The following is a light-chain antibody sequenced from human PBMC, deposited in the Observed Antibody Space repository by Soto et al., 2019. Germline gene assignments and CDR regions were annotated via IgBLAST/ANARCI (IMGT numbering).Light chain of an antibody. V-gene: IGKV1-5*01. Sequence: DIQMTQSPSSLSASVGDTVTITCRASQHFXSWFAWDQQKPGKAPKVLXDYASSLERGGPSRLSGSGSGTEFTLTISSLQPDDFANYYCQQYNSYPITFGQGTRLDI. CDR1: QHFXSW. J-gene: IGKJ1*01. CDR3: QQYNSYPIT. CDR2: YAS.